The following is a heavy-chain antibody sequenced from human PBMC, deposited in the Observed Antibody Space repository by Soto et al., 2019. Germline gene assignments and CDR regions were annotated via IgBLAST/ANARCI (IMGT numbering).Heavy chain of an antibody. CDR3: ARDRGYCSSTSCTPLGGMDV. V-gene: IGHV1-69*06. CDR1: GCTFSSYA. CDR2: IIPIFGTA. J-gene: IGHJ6*02. Sequence: SVKVSCKASGCTFSSYAISWVRQAPGQGLEWMGGIIPIFGTANYAQKFQGRVMITADKSTSTAYMELSSLRSEDTAVYYCARDRGYCSSTSCTPLGGMDVWGQGTTVTVSS. D-gene: IGHD2-2*01.